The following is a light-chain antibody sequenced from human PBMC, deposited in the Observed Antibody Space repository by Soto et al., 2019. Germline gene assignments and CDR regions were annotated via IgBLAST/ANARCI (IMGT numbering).Light chain of an antibody. J-gene: IGKJ4*01. V-gene: IGKV3-11*01. CDR1: QSVSSY. Sequence: EIVLTQSPATLSLPPGERATLTCRASQSVSSYLAWYQQKPGQAPRLLIYDACNRSTGIPDRFSGSGSGTDFTLTISSLEPEDVAIYYCHSWPLTCGGGTKVDIK. CDR2: DAC. CDR3: HSWPLT.